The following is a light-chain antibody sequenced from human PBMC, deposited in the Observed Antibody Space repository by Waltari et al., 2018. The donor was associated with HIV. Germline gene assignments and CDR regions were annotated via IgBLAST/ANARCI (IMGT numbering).Light chain of an antibody. V-gene: IGKV1-39*01. CDR3: QQSYSTLCT. Sequence: DIQLTQSPSSLSASVGDRVTITCRASQSIISSLNWYQQKPGTAPTLLIYAASSLQSGVPSRFSGSASVTDFTLTISSLQPEDFATYYCQQSYSTLCTFGPGTKVDIK. CDR1: QSIISS. J-gene: IGKJ3*01. CDR2: AAS.